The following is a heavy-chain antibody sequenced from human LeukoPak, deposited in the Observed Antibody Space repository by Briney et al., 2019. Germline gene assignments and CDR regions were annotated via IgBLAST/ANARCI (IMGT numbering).Heavy chain of an antibody. J-gene: IGHJ4*02. CDR3: ARVKTPDYYDSSGYYYDY. D-gene: IGHD3-22*01. Sequence: SETLSLTCAVYGGSFSGYYWTWIRQPPGKGLEWIGEIYHSGSTNYNPSLKSRVTISVDKSKNQFSLKLSSVTAADTAVYYCARVKTPDYYDSSGYYYDYWGQGTLVTVSS. CDR1: GGSFSGYY. V-gene: IGHV4-34*01. CDR2: IYHSGST.